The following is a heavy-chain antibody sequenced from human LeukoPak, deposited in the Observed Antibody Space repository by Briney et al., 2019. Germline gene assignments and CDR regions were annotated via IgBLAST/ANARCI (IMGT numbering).Heavy chain of an antibody. CDR2: ISSSGSTI. CDR3: ARVGYSSSWYVSYYFDY. Sequence: GGSPRLSCAASGFTFSDYYMSWIRQAPGKGLEWVSYISSSGSTIYYADSVKGRFTISRDNAKNSLYLQMNSLRAEDTAVYYCARVGYSSSWYVSYYFDYWGQGTLVTVSS. J-gene: IGHJ4*02. V-gene: IGHV3-11*01. CDR1: GFTFSDYY. D-gene: IGHD6-13*01.